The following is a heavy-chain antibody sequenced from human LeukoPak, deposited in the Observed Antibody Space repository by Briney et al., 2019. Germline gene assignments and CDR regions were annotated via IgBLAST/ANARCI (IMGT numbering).Heavy chain of an antibody. D-gene: IGHD1-20*01. J-gene: IGHJ3*02. CDR2: ISSSSSII. V-gene: IGHV3-48*02. CDR1: GFTFSRYS. CDR3: AKGIRYNWNDGYAFDI. Sequence: GGSLRLSCAASGFTFSRYSMNWVRQAPGKGLEWVSYISSSSSIIYYVDSVKGRFTISRDNAKNSLYLQMNSLRDEDTAVYYCAKGIRYNWNDGYAFDIWGQGTMVTVSS.